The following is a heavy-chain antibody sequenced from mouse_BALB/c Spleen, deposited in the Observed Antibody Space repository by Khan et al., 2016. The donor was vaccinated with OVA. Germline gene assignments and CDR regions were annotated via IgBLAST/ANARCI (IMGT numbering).Heavy chain of an antibody. J-gene: IGHJ3*01. CDR2: IYPGRGNT. CDR3: ASSGIGSFLY. V-gene: IGHV1-77*01. CDR1: GYTFSDYY. Sequence: QVQLQQSGAELARPGASVKLSCKAAGYTFSDYYINWVKQRMGQGLEWIGEIYPGRGNTYYNEKFKGKATLTADKSSSTAYLQFSSLTSEDSADYFGASSGIGSFLYWGQGTLVTVS. D-gene: IGHD2-2*01.